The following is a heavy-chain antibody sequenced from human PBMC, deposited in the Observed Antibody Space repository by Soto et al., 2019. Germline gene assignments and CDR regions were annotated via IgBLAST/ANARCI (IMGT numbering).Heavy chain of an antibody. CDR2: FDPEDGET. CDR1: GYTLTELS. V-gene: IGHV1-24*01. D-gene: IGHD6-19*01. J-gene: IGHJ5*02. CDR3: ATVPIAVAGNGGGNWFDP. Sequence: ASVKVSCKVSGYTLTELSMHWVRQAPGKGLEWMGGFDPEDGETIYAQKFQGRVTMTEDTSTDTAYMELSSLRSEDTAVYYCATVPIAVAGNGGGNWFDPWGQGTLVTVSS.